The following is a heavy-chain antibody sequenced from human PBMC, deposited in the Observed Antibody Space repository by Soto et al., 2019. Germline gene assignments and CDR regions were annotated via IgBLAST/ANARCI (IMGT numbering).Heavy chain of an antibody. CDR2: IYYSGST. CDR3: ARHPGYAVPTVYATHYFDY. J-gene: IGHJ4*02. V-gene: IGHV4-39*01. CDR1: GGSISSNNYY. Sequence: ASETLSLTCTVSGGSISSNNYYWGLIRQPPGKGLEWIGSIYYSGSTYYNPSLKSRVTMSVDTSKSQCSLRLSSVTTADTAVYYCARHPGYAVPTVYATHYFDYWGQGILVTVSS. D-gene: IGHD2-8*01.